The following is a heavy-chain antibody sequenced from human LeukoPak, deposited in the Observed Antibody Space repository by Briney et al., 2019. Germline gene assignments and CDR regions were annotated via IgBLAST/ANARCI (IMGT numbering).Heavy chain of an antibody. V-gene: IGHV1-46*01. CDR2: INPSGGST. D-gene: IGHD6-19*01. Sequence: ASVKVSCKASGYTFTSYYMHWVRQAPGQGREWMGIINPSGGSTSYAQKFQGRVTMTRETSKSTVYMELRSLRSEDTAVYYCARARRPYLAVAGTMGYFDYWGRGTLVTVSS. CDR1: GYTFTSYY. CDR3: ARARRPYLAVAGTMGYFDY. J-gene: IGHJ4*02.